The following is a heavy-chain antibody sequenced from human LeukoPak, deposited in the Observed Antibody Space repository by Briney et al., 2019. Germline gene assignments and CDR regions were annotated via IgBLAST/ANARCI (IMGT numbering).Heavy chain of an antibody. Sequence: GGSLRLSCTASGFNFNAYAMTWVRQAPGKGLEGVSPLNDASNLIYYADSVKGRFTISRDNSKNTVYLQMNTLGADDTAIYYCVKDGGILPAWFFEYWGQGIPVTVSS. V-gene: IGHV3-23*01. CDR1: GFNFNAYA. CDR3: VKDGGILPAWFFEY. CDR2: LNDASNLI. J-gene: IGHJ4*02. D-gene: IGHD1-26*01.